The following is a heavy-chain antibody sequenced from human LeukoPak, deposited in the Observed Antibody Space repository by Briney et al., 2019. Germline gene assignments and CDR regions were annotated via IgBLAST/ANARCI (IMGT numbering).Heavy chain of an antibody. CDR3: ARVPGARRNYYDSSGYYSY. D-gene: IGHD3-22*01. Sequence: ASVKVSCKASGGTFSSYAISWVRQAPGQGLEWMGVIIPIFGTANYAQKFQGRVTITADKSTSTAYMELSSLRSEDTAVYYCARVPGARRNYYDSSGYYSYWGQGTLVTVSS. J-gene: IGHJ4*02. V-gene: IGHV1-69*06. CDR1: GGTFSSYA. CDR2: IIPIFGTA.